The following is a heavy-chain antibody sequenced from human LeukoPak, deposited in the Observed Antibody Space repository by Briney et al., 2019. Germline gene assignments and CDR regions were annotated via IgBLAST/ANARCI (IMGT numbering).Heavy chain of an antibody. CDR3: ARDSTEWFDY. Sequence: SETLSLTCTVSGGSISSSSYYWGWIRQPPGKGLEWIGSIYYSGSTYYNPSLKSRVTISVDTSKNQFSLKLSSVTAADTAVYYCARDSTEWFDYWGQGTLVTVSS. D-gene: IGHD3-3*01. V-gene: IGHV4-39*07. J-gene: IGHJ4*02. CDR2: IYYSGST. CDR1: GGSISSSSYY.